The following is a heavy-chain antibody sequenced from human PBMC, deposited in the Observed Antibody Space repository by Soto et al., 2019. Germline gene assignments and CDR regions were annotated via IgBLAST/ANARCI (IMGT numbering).Heavy chain of an antibody. Sequence: QVQLQESGPGLVKPSETLSLTCTVSGVPVSSGSNHWSWIRQPPGKGLEWIGYISHSGNTDYSSSLESRAIISIDTSNNQFSLKLSSVTAADTAVYYCARDVSDSGWLDCWGHGTLVTVSS. J-gene: IGHJ4*01. CDR2: ISHSGNT. CDR3: ARDVSDSGWLDC. D-gene: IGHD5-12*01. CDR1: GVPVSSGSNH. V-gene: IGHV4-61*01.